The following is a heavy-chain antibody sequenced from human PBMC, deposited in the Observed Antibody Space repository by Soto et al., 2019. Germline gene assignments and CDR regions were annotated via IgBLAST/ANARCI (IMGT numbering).Heavy chain of an antibody. CDR3: ASHGPPNMVRGVMPFDY. CDR2: IIPIFGTA. CDR1: GGTFSSYA. Sequence: GASVKVSCKASGGTFSSYAISWVRQAPGHGLEWMGGIIPIFGTANYAQKFQGRVTITADKSTSTAYMELSSLRSEDTAVYYCASHGPPNMVRGVMPFDYWGQGTLVT. D-gene: IGHD3-10*01. J-gene: IGHJ4*02. V-gene: IGHV1-69*06.